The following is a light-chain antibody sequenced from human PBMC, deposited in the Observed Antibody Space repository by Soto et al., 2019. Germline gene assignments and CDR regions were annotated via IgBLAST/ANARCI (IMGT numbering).Light chain of an antibody. V-gene: IGKV1-17*01. J-gene: IGKJ1*01. CDR2: AAT. Sequence: DIQLTQSPASLSASLVYIVIITCRSSQAIRNELGWFQHQPGKPPKRLIYAATSLQRGVSSRFSGSGSGTEFTLTISSLQPEDFGTYYCLQHNTYPWTFGQGTKVDIK. CDR3: LQHNTYPWT. CDR1: QAIRNE.